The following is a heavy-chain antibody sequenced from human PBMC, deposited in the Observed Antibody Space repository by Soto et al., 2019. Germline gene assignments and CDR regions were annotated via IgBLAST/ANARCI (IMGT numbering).Heavy chain of an antibody. CDR2: IYHSGST. D-gene: IGHD3-3*01. V-gene: IGHV4-38-2*02. CDR1: GYSLRRAYY. Sequence: SETLSLTGAVSGYSLRRAYYRGLSLQPPGKGLEWIGSIYHSGSTYYNPSLKSRVTISVDSSKTQFSLKLSSVTAADTAVYYCARDAGTIFGVVIGFDPWGQGTLVT. J-gene: IGHJ5*02. CDR3: ARDAGTIFGVVIGFDP.